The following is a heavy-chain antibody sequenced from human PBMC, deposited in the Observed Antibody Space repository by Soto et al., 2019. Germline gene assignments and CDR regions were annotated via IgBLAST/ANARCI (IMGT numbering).Heavy chain of an antibody. CDR3: ARDNGMAGSFDP. V-gene: IGHV3-48*02. CDR2: ITASSDTI. J-gene: IGHJ5*02. CDR1: GFTFSAYS. Sequence: EVQLEESGGGLVQPGGSLRLSGAASGFTFSAYSMNWARQAPGKGLEWISYITASSDTIFYADSVKGRFTISRDNAKNSLYLQMHSLRDEDTAVYYCARDNGMAGSFDPWGQGTLVTVSS. D-gene: IGHD2-8*01.